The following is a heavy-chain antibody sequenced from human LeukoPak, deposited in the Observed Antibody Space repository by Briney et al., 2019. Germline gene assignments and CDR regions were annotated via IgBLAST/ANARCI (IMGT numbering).Heavy chain of an antibody. J-gene: IGHJ4*02. CDR1: GFTFSSYA. D-gene: IGHD5-12*01. V-gene: IGHV3-23*01. CDR2: ISGSGGST. CDR3: AKARYSGYDLNFDY. Sequence: GGSLRLSCAASGFTFSSYAMSWVRQAPGKGLEWVSAISGSGGSTYYADSVKGRFTISRDNSKNTLYLRMNSLRAEDTAVYYCAKARYSGYDLNFDYWGQGTLVTVSS.